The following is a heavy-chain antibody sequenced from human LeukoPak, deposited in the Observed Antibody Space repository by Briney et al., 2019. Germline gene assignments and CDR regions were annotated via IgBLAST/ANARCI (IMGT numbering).Heavy chain of an antibody. CDR1: GGTFSSYA. CDR2: IIPIFGTA. CDR3: ARDNYYDSSGYYSY. D-gene: IGHD3-22*01. J-gene: IGHJ4*02. Sequence: ASVKVPCKASGGTFSSYAISWVRQAPGQGLEWMGGIIPIFGTANYAQKFQGRVTITADESTSTAYMELRSLRSDDTAVYYCARDNYYDSSGYYSYWGQGTLVTVSS. V-gene: IGHV1-69*13.